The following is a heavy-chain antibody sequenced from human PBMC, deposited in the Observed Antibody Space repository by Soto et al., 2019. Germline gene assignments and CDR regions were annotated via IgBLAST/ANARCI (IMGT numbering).Heavy chain of an antibody. J-gene: IGHJ4*02. V-gene: IGHV4-34*01. D-gene: IGHD3-10*01. CDR3: ARGYGEEWPTSDF. CDR1: GGSFSRYH. Sequence: QVQLQQWGAGLLKPSETLSLTCTVYGGSFSRYHWNWIRQAPGKGLEWIGEIHHDSGTNYSPSLEGRVTISVDTSKNEFSLKLSSVTAADTGVYYCARGYGEEWPTSDFWGQGTLVTVSS. CDR2: IHHDSGT.